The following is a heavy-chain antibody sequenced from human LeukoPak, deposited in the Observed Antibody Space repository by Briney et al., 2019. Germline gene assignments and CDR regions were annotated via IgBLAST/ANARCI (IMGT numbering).Heavy chain of an antibody. V-gene: IGHV1-18*04. J-gene: IGHJ4*02. CDR2: INPDSGYT. Sequence: ASVKVSCKTSGYTFTDYYIHWVRQAPGQGLEWMGWINPDSGYTNYAQKVQGRVAMTTDTSTSTAYMELRSLRSDDTAVYYCARDEGLYSRSWYAGRDYWGQGTLVTVSS. D-gene: IGHD6-13*01. CDR3: ARDEGLYSRSWYAGRDY. CDR1: GYTFTDYY.